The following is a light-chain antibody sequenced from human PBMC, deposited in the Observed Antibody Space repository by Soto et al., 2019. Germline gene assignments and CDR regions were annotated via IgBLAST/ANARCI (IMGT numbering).Light chain of an antibody. Sequence: EIVLTHSPGTLSLSPGERATLSCRASQSVYNNYLAWYQQKPGQAPRLVIYGASSRAPGIPDRFSASGSGTDFTLTISRLEPEDFAVYYCQQYSRPPLTFGQGTKVEIK. CDR3: QQYSRPPLT. J-gene: IGKJ1*01. CDR1: QSVYNNY. V-gene: IGKV3-20*01. CDR2: GAS.